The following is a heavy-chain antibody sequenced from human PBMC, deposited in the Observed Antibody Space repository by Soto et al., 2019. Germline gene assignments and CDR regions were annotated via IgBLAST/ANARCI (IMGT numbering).Heavy chain of an antibody. J-gene: IGHJ6*02. Sequence: GESLKISCKGSGYSFTSYWIGWVRQMPGKGLEWMGIIYPGDSDTRYSPSFQGQVTISADKSISTAYLQWSSLKASDTAMYYCARRGADIVDPNYYYYGMDVCGQGPTVTVSS. CDR3: ARRGADIVDPNYYYYGMDV. V-gene: IGHV5-51*01. CDR2: IYPGDSDT. CDR1: GYSFTSYW. D-gene: IGHD5-12*01.